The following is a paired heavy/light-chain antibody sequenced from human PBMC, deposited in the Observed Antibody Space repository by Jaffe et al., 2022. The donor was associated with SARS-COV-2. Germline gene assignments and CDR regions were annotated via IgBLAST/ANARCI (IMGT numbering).Light chain of an antibody. V-gene: IGLV1-44*01. J-gene: IGLJ2*01. CDR3: AVWDDSLNGVV. CDR2: SNN. CDR1: SSNIGSNT. Sequence: QSALTQPPSASGTPGQRVTISCSGSSSNIGSNTVNWYQQIPGTAPKLRIYSNNQRPSGVPDRFSGSKSGTSASLAISGLQSDDEADYYCAVWDDSLNGVVFGGGTKLTVL.
Heavy chain of an antibody. Sequence: EVKLVESGGGLVQPGGSLRLSCAASGFTLSDHYMDWVRQAPGKGLEWVGRRRNKANSYTTEYAASVKGRFTISRDDSENSMDLQMNSLKAEDTAVYYCVRMVGLWSGYWARFDPWGQGTLVIVAS. V-gene: IGHV3-72*01. CDR2: RRNKANSYTT. D-gene: IGHD3-3*01. J-gene: IGHJ5*02. CDR3: VRMVGLWSGYWARFDP. CDR1: GFTLSDHY.